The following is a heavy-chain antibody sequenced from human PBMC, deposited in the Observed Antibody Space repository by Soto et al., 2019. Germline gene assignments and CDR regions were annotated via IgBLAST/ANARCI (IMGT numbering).Heavy chain of an antibody. CDR1: GGSFSGYY. D-gene: IGHD3-9*01. CDR2: INHSGST. Sequence: SETLSLTCAVYGGSFSGYYWSWIRQPPGKGLEWIGEINHSGSTNYNPSLKSRVTISVDTSKNQFSLKLSSVTAADTAVYYCARGGPYYDILTGYYRGDYYYGMDVWGQGTTVT. CDR3: ARGGPYYDILTGYYRGDYYYGMDV. V-gene: IGHV4-34*01. J-gene: IGHJ6*02.